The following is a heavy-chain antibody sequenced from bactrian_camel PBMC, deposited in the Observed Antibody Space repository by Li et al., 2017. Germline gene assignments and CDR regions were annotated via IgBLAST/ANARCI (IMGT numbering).Heavy chain of an antibody. J-gene: IGHJ4*01. D-gene: IGHD2*01. Sequence: VQLVESGGDSVEAGGSLRLSCRYNHRGNCMGWFRQAPGKEREGVAAINSSGGRTYYRDSVKGRFTISQDNAKNTLYLQMNSLNTEDTAMYYCAAAAGLFGGTCVDVRSVDYWGQGTQVTVS. CDR1: YNHRGNC. CDR3: AAAAGLFGGTCVDVRSVDY. CDR2: INSSGGRT. V-gene: IGHV3S1*01.